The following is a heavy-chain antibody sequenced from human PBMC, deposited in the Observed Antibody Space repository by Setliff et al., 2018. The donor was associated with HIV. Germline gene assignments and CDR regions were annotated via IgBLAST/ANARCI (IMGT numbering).Heavy chain of an antibody. CDR2: ISDSSTYT. Sequence: GGSLRLSCAASGFSFNDYYMSWVRQAPGKGLEWLSYISDSSTYTHYADSVKGRFTVSRDNAKSSLFLQMNSLRAEDTAVYYCARDLSGWNYFDLWGQGTLVTV. J-gene: IGHJ4*02. CDR1: GFSFNDYY. D-gene: IGHD6-19*01. CDR3: ARDLSGWNYFDL. V-gene: IGHV3-11*05.